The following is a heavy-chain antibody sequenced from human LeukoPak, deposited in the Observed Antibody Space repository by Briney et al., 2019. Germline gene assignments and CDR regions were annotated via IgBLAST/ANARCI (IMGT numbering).Heavy chain of an antibody. CDR2: IYYSGST. Sequence: SETLSLTCAVSGGSISSGDYYWSWIRQPPGKGLEWIGYIYYSGSTYYNPSLKSRVTISVDTSKNQFSLKLSSVTAADTAVYYCARGVVVGQANYQSDYWGQGTLVTVSS. D-gene: IGHD1-7*01. CDR1: GGSISSGDYY. V-gene: IGHV4-30-4*08. J-gene: IGHJ4*02. CDR3: ARGVVVGQANYQSDY.